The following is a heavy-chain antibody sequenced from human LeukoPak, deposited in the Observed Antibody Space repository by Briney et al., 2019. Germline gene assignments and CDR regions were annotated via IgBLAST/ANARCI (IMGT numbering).Heavy chain of an antibody. CDR2: ISGSGGST. J-gene: IGHJ4*02. Sequence: PGGSLRLSCAASGFTFSSYAMSWVRQAPGKGLEWVSAISGSGGSTYYADSVKGRFTISRDNSKNTLYLQMSSLRAEDTAVYYCAKVEAGYGSTLADYWGQGTLVTVSS. V-gene: IGHV3-23*01. CDR3: AKVEAGYGSTLADY. D-gene: IGHD6-13*01. CDR1: GFTFSSYA.